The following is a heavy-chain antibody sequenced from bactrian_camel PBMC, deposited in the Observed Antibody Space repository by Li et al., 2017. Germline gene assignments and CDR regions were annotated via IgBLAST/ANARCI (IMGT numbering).Heavy chain of an antibody. V-gene: IGHV3S53*01. D-gene: IGHD8*01. CDR2: TGPSTT. Sequence: HVQLVESGGGSVQAGGSLRLSCLASGYTYSLSCMGWFRQAPGKEREEVAATGPSTTKYADSVKGRFTLSKDNDKNIQYLQMNSLKPEDTGMYYCAARRHGECYFWANNWSRATWYDYWGQGTQVTVS. CDR1: GYTYSLSC. CDR3: AARRHGECYFWANNWSRATWYDY. J-gene: IGHJ4*01.